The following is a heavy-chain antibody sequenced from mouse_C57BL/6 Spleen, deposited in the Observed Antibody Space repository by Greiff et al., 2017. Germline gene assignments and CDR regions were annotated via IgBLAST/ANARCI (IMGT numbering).Heavy chain of an antibody. CDR1: GYTFTSYW. J-gene: IGHJ4*01. Sequence: QVQLQQPGAELVRPGSSVKLSCKASGYTFTSYWMEWVKQRPGQGLEWIGNIYPSDSETHYNQKFKDKATLTVDKSSSPAYMQLSSLASEYSAVYYCAIREGNSYAMDYWGQGTSVTVSS. CDR3: AIREGNSYAMDY. V-gene: IGHV1-61*01. D-gene: IGHD2-1*01. CDR2: IYPSDSET.